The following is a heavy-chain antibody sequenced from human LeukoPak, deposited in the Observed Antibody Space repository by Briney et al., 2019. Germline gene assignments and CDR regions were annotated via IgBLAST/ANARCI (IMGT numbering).Heavy chain of an antibody. V-gene: IGHV4-38-2*02. CDR1: GYSISSGYY. J-gene: IGHJ4*02. CDR3: ARAGEVRWLQRLDY. D-gene: IGHD5-24*01. CDR2: IYHSGST. Sequence: KPSETLSLTCTVSGYSISSGYYWGWIRQPPGKGLEWIGSIYHSGSTYYNPSLKSRVTISVDTSKNQFSLKLSSVTAADTAVYYCARAGEVRWLQRLDYWGQGTLVTVSS.